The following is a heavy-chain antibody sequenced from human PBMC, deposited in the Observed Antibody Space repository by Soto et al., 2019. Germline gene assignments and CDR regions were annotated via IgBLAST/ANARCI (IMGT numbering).Heavy chain of an antibody. CDR3: ARDYEATLYYFDY. J-gene: IGHJ4*02. CDR2: ISSSSSYI. V-gene: IGHV3-21*01. D-gene: IGHD5-12*01. CDR1: GFTFSSYS. Sequence: PGGSLRLSCAASGFTFSSYSMNWVRQAPGKGLEWASSISSSSSYIYYADSVKGRFTISRDNAKNSLYLQMNSLRAEDTAVYYCARDYEATLYYFDYWGQGTLVTVSS.